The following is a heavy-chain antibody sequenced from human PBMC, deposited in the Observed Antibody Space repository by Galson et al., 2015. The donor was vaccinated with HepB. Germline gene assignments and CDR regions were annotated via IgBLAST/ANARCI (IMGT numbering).Heavy chain of an antibody. CDR3: ARTPRGEHFDF. Sequence: SLRLSCAASGFMFNDYWMSWVRQAPGKGLEWVAITNRDDSATYYVGSVQGRFTIFRDNSKNSLYLQMNSLKVEDTAVYYCARTPRGEHFDFWGQGVLVSVSS. V-gene: IGHV3-7*01. CDR1: GFMFNDYW. CDR2: TNRDDSAT. D-gene: IGHD4-17*01. J-gene: IGHJ4*02.